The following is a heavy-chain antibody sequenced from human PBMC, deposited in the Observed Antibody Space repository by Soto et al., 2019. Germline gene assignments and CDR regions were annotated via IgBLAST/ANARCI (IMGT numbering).Heavy chain of an antibody. CDR1: GGSISSGDYY. CDR3: ARDVYDSSGHRYDY. CDR2: IYYTGSA. J-gene: IGHJ4*02. Sequence: SETLSLTXTVSGGSISSGDYYWSWFRQPPGKGLEWIGYIYYTGSAYYNPSLRSRVTMSVDTSKNQFSLKLNSVTAADTAVYYCARDVYDSSGHRYDYWGQGTQVTVSS. D-gene: IGHD3-22*01. V-gene: IGHV4-30-4*01.